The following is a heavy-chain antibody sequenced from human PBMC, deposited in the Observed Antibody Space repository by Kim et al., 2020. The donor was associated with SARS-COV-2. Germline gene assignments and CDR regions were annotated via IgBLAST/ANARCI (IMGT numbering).Heavy chain of an antibody. V-gene: IGHV3-23*01. J-gene: IGHJ6*02. CDR3: ANIKGRGYSYGPHYYGMDV. Sequence: GGSLRLSCAASGFTFSSYAMSWVRQAPGKGLEWVSAISGSGGSTYYADSVKGRFTISRDNSKNTLYLQMNSLRAEDTAVYYCANIKGRGYSYGPHYYGMDVWGQGTTVTVSS. D-gene: IGHD5-18*01. CDR1: GFTFSSYA. CDR2: ISGSGGST.